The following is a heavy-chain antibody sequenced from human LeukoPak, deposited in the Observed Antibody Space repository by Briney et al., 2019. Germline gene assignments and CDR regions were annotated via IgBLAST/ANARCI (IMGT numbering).Heavy chain of an antibody. CDR2: ISSSGSTI. J-gene: IGHJ4*02. CDR1: GFTFSSYG. D-gene: IGHD3-16*01. CDR3: ARDFGMAYDY. Sequence: PGRSLRLSCAASGFTFSSYGMHWVRQAPGKGLEWVSYISSSGSTIYYADSVKGRFTISRDNAKNSLYLQMNSLRAEDTAVYYCARDFGMAYDYWGQGTLVTVSS. V-gene: IGHV3-48*04.